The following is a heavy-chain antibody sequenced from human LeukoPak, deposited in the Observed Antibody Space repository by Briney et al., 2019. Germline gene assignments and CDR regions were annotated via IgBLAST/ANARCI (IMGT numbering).Heavy chain of an antibody. V-gene: IGHV3-21*01. CDR2: IDFTSTYI. CDR3: AKDESRVRGVIRDAFDF. D-gene: IGHD3-10*01. J-gene: IGHJ3*01. CDR1: GFNFSTYS. Sequence: GGSLRLSCAASGFNFSTYSMNWVRQAPGKGLEWVSSIDFTSTYIDYADSVKGRFAISRDNAKKSLYLQMNSLRVDDTAVYYCAKDESRVRGVIRDAFDFWGQGTLVTVSS.